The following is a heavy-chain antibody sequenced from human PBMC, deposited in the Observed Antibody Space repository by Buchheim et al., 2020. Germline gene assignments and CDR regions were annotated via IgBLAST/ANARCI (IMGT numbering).Heavy chain of an antibody. V-gene: IGHV4-59*01. CDR3: AGEGTEQWLLGWFDP. J-gene: IGHJ5*02. Sequence: QVQLQESGPGLVKPSETLSLTCTVPGGSISSYYWSWIRQPPGKGLEWIGYIYYSGSTNYNPSLKSRVTISVDTSKNQFSLKRSSVTAADTAVYYCAGEGTEQWLLGWFDPWGQGTL. CDR1: GGSISSYY. D-gene: IGHD6-19*01. CDR2: IYYSGST.